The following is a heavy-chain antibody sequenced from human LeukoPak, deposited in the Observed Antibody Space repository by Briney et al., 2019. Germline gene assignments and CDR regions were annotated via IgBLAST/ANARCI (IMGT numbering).Heavy chain of an antibody. J-gene: IGHJ4*02. D-gene: IGHD5-12*01. CDR2: ISGSGGST. Sequence: GGSRRLSCGASGFTFSIYAMSWVRQAPGKGLEWVSTISGSGGSTYYADSVKGRFTISRDNSKNTLYLQMNSLRAEDTAVYYCAKDLGYSGYDSPSDYWGQGTLVTVSS. CDR3: AKDLGYSGYDSPSDY. V-gene: IGHV3-23*01. CDR1: GFTFSIYA.